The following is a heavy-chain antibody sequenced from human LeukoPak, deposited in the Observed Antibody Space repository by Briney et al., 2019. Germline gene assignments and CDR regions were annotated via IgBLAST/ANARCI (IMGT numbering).Heavy chain of an antibody. V-gene: IGHV3-23*01. CDR1: GFTFSSYA. CDR3: AKDRMYSSSWSAYYYGMDV. Sequence: PGGSLRLSCAASGFTFSSYAMSWVRQAPGKGLEWVSAISGSGGSTYYADSVKGRFTISRGNSKNTLYLQMNSLRAEDTAVYYCAKDRMYSSSWSAYYYGMDVWGQGTTVTVSS. CDR2: ISGSGGST. D-gene: IGHD6-13*01. J-gene: IGHJ6*02.